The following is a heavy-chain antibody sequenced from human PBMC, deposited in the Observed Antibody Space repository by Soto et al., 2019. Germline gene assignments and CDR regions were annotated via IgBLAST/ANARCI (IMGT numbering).Heavy chain of an antibody. CDR3: ARDSDCSSTSCFWPLDYWYFDL. CDR2: ISSSSSYI. D-gene: IGHD2-2*01. V-gene: IGHV3-21*01. J-gene: IGHJ2*01. CDR1: GFTFSSYS. Sequence: GGSLRLSCAASGFTFSSYSMNWVRQAPGKGLEWVSSISSSSSYIYYADSVKGRFTISRDNAKNSLYLQMNSLRAEDTAVYYCARDSDCSSTSCFWPLDYWYFDLCGRGTLVTVSS.